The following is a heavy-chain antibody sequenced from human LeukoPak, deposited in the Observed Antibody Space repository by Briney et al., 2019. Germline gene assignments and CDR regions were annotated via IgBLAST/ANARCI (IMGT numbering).Heavy chain of an antibody. V-gene: IGHV3-7*01. CDR2: IKQDGSER. CDR3: ARHDFASPLYY. Sequence: GGSLRLSCTVSGFTFSTYWMSWVRQAPGKGLEWVANIKQDGSERYYVDSVKGRFTIYRDNSKSSVYLQMSSLRVEDTAVYYCARHDFASPLYYWGQGTLVTVSS. J-gene: IGHJ4*02. CDR1: GFTFSTYW. D-gene: IGHD2-21*02.